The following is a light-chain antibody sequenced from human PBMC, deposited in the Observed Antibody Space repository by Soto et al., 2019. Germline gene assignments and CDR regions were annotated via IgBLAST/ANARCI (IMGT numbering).Light chain of an antibody. Sequence: EVVLTQSPGTLSLSPGERATLSCRASQSVADSYLAWYQQKPGRAPRLLFYAATRRATGIPDRFSGSGSGTDFTLTISTLEPEDFAVYSCQQYGGSPLFTFGPGTRVDFK. V-gene: IGKV3-20*01. CDR3: QQYGGSPLFT. J-gene: IGKJ3*01. CDR1: QSVADSY. CDR2: AAT.